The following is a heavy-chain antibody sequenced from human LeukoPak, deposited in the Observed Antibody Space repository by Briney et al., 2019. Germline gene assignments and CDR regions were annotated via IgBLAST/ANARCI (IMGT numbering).Heavy chain of an antibody. CDR2: IYTSGST. J-gene: IGHJ4*02. V-gene: IGHV4-4*07. Sequence: SETLSLTCTVSGGSISNYYWSWIRQPAGKGLEWIGRIYTSGSTDYNPSLKSRVTMSVDMSKNQFSLKLTSVTAADTAVYYCARGPPPDFDYWGQGTLVTVSS. CDR1: GGSISNYY. CDR3: ARGPPPDFDY.